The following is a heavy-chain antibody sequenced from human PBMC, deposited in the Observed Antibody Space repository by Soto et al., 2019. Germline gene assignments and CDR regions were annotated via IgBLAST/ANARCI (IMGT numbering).Heavy chain of an antibody. V-gene: IGHV1-18*01. CDR2: ISPYNGNT. D-gene: IGHD3-3*01. CDR1: GYTFRNYG. CDR3: ARDLVSGSDFWRAHNGGYFDY. J-gene: IGHJ4*02. Sequence: QVQLVQSGAEVKRPGASVKVSCKASGYTFRNYGITWVRQAPGQGLEWMAWISPYNGNTNYAQDLQGRVTMTTDTSTSTAYMELRSLTSEDTAMYYCARDLVSGSDFWRAHNGGYFDYWGQGTLVTVSS.